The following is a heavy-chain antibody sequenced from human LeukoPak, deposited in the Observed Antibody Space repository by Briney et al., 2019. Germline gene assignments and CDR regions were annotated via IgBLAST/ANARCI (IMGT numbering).Heavy chain of an antibody. CDR2: INHSGST. Sequence: SETLSLTCAVYGGSFGGYYWCWIRQPPGKGLEWIGEINHSGSTNYNPSLKSRVTISVDTSKNQFSLKLSSVTAADTAVYFCAREEVSTMIVVVITTYYYYYSMDVWGKGTTVTVSS. D-gene: IGHD3-22*01. J-gene: IGHJ6*03. CDR1: GGSFGGYY. V-gene: IGHV4-34*01. CDR3: AREEVSTMIVVVITTYYYYYSMDV.